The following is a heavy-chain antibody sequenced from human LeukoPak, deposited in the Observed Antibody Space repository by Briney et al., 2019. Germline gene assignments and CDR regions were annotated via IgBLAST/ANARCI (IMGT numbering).Heavy chain of an antibody. CDR2: ISGSGGST. D-gene: IGHD3-3*01. CDR1: GFTFSSYA. CDR3: AKAAYDFWSGTDPAFDY. V-gene: IGHV3-23*01. J-gene: IGHJ4*02. Sequence: GGSLRLSCAASGFTFSSYAMSWVRQAPGKGLEWVSAISGSGGSTYYADSVKGRFTISRDNSKNTLYLQMNSLRAEDTAVYYCAKAAYDFWSGTDPAFDYWGQGTLVTVSS.